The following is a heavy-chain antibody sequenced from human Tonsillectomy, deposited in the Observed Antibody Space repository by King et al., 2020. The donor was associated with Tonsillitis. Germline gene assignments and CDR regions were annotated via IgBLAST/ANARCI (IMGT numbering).Heavy chain of an antibody. CDR2: IYYSGST. CDR3: ASQLWFGHDIRFDY. J-gene: IGHJ4*02. D-gene: IGHD5-18*01. CDR1: GGSISSSNYY. Sequence: QLQESGPGLVKPSETLSLTCTVSGGSISSSNYYWAWIRQPPGQGLEWIGTIYYSGSTYYNPSLKSRVTISLDTSKNQFSLKLSSVTAADTAVYYCASQLWFGHDIRFDYWGQGTLVTVSS. V-gene: IGHV4-39*07.